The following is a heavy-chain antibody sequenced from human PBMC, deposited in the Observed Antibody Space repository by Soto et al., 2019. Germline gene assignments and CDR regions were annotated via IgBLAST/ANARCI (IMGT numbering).Heavy chain of an antibody. D-gene: IGHD1-26*01. CDR1: GGTFDNFI. CDR3: ATNGTYSSSLSQYSGMDV. V-gene: IGHV1-69*01. CDR2: ILPMLGTP. Sequence: QVQLVQSGAEVKEPGSSVRVSCKASGGTFDNFIMNWVRQTPGQGLEWMGGILPMLGTPTYAEKFKGRVTISATGSTSTMYMEVTSLRSEDTAIYYCATNGTYSSSLSQYSGMDVWGQGTTVTVSS. J-gene: IGHJ6*02.